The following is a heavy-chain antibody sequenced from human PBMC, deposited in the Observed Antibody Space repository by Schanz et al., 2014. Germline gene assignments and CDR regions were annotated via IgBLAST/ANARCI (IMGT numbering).Heavy chain of an antibody. V-gene: IGHV3-74*01. CDR2: TSNDGSFT. Sequence: EVQLVESGGGLVQPGGSLRLSCAASGFTFSDSWMHWVRQAPGKGLVWVSRTSNDGSFTTFADSVKGRFTISRDNAKNTLYLQRSSLRAEDTAVYYCVRDTDYHFDYWGQGTLVTVSS. J-gene: IGHJ4*02. CDR3: VRDTDYHFDY. CDR1: GFTFSDSW. D-gene: IGHD4-17*01.